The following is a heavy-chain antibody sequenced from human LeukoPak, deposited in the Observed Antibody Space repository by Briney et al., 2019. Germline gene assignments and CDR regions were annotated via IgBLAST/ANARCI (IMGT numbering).Heavy chain of an antibody. CDR2: ISGSGDIT. Sequence: PGGSLTLSCAASGFTFSSYVMSWVRQAPGKGLEWVSLISGSGDITNYADSVKGRFTISRDNSKNTLYLQLNSLRAEDTAVYSCAKGRYYGSGSYLSSLDYWGQGTLVTVSS. D-gene: IGHD3-10*01. J-gene: IGHJ4*02. V-gene: IGHV3-23*01. CDR3: AKGRYYGSGSYLSSLDY. CDR1: GFTFSSYV.